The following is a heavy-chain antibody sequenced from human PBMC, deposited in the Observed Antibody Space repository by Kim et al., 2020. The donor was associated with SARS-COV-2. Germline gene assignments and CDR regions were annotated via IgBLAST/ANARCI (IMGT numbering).Heavy chain of an antibody. CDR2: LNQDGSAK. Sequence: GGSLRLSCAASGFTFSNYWMSWVRQAPGKGLEWVANLNQDGSAKYYVDTVKGRFSISRDNAKNSLFLQMNSLRAEDTAVYYCVRGIPSAWGQGTLVTVPS. J-gene: IGHJ5*02. CDR3: VRGIPSA. D-gene: IGHD2-21*01. CDR1: GFTFSNYW. V-gene: IGHV3-7*03.